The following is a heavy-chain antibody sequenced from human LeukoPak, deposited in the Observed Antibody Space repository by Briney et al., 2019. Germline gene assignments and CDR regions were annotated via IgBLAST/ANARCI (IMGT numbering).Heavy chain of an antibody. CDR2: IKSKTDGGTT. CDR3: TTEGLDWNYPPFDP. D-gene: IGHD1-7*01. J-gene: IGHJ5*02. CDR1: GFTFSNAW. V-gene: IGHV3-15*01. Sequence: GGSLRLSCAASGFTFSNAWMSWVRQAPGKGLVWVGRIKSKTDGGTTDYAAPVKGRFTISRDDSKNTLYLQMNSLKTEDTAVYYCTTEGLDWNYPPFDPWGQGTLVTVSS.